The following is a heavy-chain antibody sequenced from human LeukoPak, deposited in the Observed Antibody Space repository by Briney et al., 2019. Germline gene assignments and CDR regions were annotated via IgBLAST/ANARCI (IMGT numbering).Heavy chain of an antibody. J-gene: IGHJ4*02. Sequence: ASVKVSCKASGYTFTGYYMHWVRQAPGQGLEWMGWINPNSGGTNYAQKFQGRVTMTRDTSISTAYMELSRLRSDDTAVYYCARYFQGGYSGSRGWGQGTLVTVFS. D-gene: IGHD5-12*01. V-gene: IGHV1-2*02. CDR3: ARYFQGGYSGSRG. CDR2: INPNSGGT. CDR1: GYTFTGYY.